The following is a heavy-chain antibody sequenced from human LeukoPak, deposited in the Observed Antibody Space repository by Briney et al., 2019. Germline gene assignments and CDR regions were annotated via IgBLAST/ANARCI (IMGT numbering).Heavy chain of an antibody. V-gene: IGHV1-2*06. J-gene: IGHJ4*02. D-gene: IGHD1/OR15-1a*01. Sequence: ASVKVSCKASGYTFTGYYIHWVRQAPGQRLEWMGRINPRIGDTNSARRFQGRVTMTRDTSISTAYMDLKRLPSDDTAVYYCARGAWEHDGKDYWGQGTLVTVSS. CDR2: INPRIGDT. CDR3: ARGAWEHDGKDY. CDR1: GYTFTGYY.